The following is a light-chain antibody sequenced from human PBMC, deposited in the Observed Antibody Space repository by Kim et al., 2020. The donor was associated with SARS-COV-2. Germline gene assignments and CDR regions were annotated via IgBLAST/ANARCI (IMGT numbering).Light chain of an antibody. V-gene: IGKV4-1*01. CDR2: WAS. J-gene: IGKJ4*01. CDR3: QQYYSTPLT. CDR1: QSVLYSYNNKNY. Sequence: ATSNCKASQSVLYSYNNKNYVAWYQQKPGQPPKRLIYWASTREAGVPDRLSGSGSGTDFTLTISSLQAEDVAVYYCQQYYSTPLTFGGGTKVEIK.